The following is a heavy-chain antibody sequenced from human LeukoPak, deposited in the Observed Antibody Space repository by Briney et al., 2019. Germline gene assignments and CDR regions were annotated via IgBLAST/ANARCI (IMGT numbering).Heavy chain of an antibody. CDR3: ATLQSSGYDYSDY. V-gene: IGHV4-34*01. J-gene: IGHJ4*02. D-gene: IGHD3-22*01. Sequence: SETLSLTCAVYGGSFSGYYWSWIRQPPGKGLEWIGYIYYSGYTDYNPSLKSRVTMSVDTSKNQFSLKLTSVTAADTAVYYCATLQSSGYDYSDYWGQGILVTVSS. CDR1: GGSFSGYY. CDR2: IYYSGYT.